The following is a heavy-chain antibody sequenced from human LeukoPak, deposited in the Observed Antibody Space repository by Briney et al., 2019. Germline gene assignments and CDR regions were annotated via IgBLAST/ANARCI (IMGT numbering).Heavy chain of an antibody. CDR2: IEWDDDK. Sequence: SGPTLVNPPQTLTLTGTFSGFSLSTRGMRVSGIRQPPGKALEWLSRIEWDDDKFYSTSLKTRPTISKDTSKNQVVLTMTNMDPVDTAPYYCARELEPAFGGFDPWGQGTLVTVSS. CDR3: ARELEPAFGGFDP. D-gene: IGHD1-1*01. V-gene: IGHV2-70*04. J-gene: IGHJ5*02. CDR1: GFSLSTRGMR.